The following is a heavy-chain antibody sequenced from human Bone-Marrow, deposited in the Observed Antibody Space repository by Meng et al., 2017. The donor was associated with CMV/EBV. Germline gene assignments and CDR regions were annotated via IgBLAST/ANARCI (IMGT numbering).Heavy chain of an antibody. CDR1: GGSISSYY. CDR3: ARENYYYNDAFDI. J-gene: IGHJ3*02. V-gene: IGHV4-59*01. CDR2: FYYSGST. D-gene: IGHD3-22*01. Sequence: GSLRLSCTVSGGSISSYYWSWIRQPLGKGLEWIGYFYYSGSTNYNPSLKSRVTISVDTSKNQFSLKLSSVTAADTAVYYCARENYYYNDAFDIWGQGTRVT.